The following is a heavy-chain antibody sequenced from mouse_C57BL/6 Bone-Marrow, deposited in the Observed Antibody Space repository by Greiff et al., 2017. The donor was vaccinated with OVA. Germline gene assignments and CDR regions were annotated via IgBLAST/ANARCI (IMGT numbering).Heavy chain of an antibody. J-gene: IGHJ2*01. D-gene: IGHD2-5*01. CDR1: GYTFTSYG. CDR2: IYPRSGNT. Sequence: VKLVESGAELARPGASVKLSCKASGYTFTSYGISWVKQRTGQGLEWIGEIYPRSGNTYYNEKFKGKATLTADKSSSTAYMELRSLTSEDSAVYFCARNSNYFDYWGQGTTLTVSS. V-gene: IGHV1-81*01. CDR3: ARNSNYFDY.